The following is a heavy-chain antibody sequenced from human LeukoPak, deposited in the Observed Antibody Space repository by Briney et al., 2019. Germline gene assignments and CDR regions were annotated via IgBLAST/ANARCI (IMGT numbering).Heavy chain of an antibody. CDR2: ISGSSSAM. CDR1: GFTFSTYS. Sequence: GGSLRLSCAASGFTFSTYSMHWVRQAPGKGLEWVSYISGSSSAMYYADSVKGRFTISRDNAKNSLYLQMNSLRADDTAVYYCARFAAGGSYYYYMDVWGKGTTVTVSS. D-gene: IGHD6-25*01. V-gene: IGHV3-48*01. J-gene: IGHJ6*03. CDR3: ARFAAGGSYYYYMDV.